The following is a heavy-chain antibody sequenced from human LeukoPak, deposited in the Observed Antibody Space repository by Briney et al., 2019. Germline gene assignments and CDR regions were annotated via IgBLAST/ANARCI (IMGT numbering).Heavy chain of an antibody. D-gene: IGHD6-19*01. CDR1: GGSNSSYY. CDR2: IYTSGST. Sequence: SETLSLTCTVSGGSNSSYYWSWIRQPAGKGLEWIGRIYTSGSTNYNPSLKSRVTMSVDTSKNQFSLKLSSVTAADTAVYYCARSSYSSAIGRFDYWGQGTLVTVSS. CDR3: ARSSYSSAIGRFDY. V-gene: IGHV4-4*07. J-gene: IGHJ4*02.